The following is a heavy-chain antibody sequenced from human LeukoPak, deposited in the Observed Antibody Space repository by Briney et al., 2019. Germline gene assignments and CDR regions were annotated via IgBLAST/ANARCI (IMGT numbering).Heavy chain of an antibody. CDR1: GGSISSRAYY. CDR3: ARHPPTNNWFDP. Sequence: SETLPLTCTVSGGSISSRAYYWGWLRQPPGKGLEYIGSIYFGSTFYNPSLKSRVTISVDTSKDQFSLNLTSVTAADTALYYCARHPPTNNWFDPWGQGILVTVSS. CDR2: IYFGST. J-gene: IGHJ5*02. V-gene: IGHV4-39*01.